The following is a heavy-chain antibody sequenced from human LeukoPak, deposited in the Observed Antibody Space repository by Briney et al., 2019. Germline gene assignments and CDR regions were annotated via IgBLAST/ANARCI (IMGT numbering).Heavy chain of an antibody. CDR1: GGSLSTGSYY. Sequence: SETLSLTCTVSGGSLSTGSYYWGWIRQPPGKGLEWIGSVYYSGSTYYHPSLKSRVTISVATSKNQFSLKLTSVTAADTAVYYCARQPYSNYYYYGMDVWGQGTTVTVSS. J-gene: IGHJ6*02. CDR3: ARQPYSNYYYYGMDV. CDR2: VYYSGST. D-gene: IGHD4-11*01. V-gene: IGHV4-39*01.